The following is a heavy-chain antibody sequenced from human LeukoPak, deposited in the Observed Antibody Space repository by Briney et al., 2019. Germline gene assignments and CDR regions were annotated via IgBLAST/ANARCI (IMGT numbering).Heavy chain of an antibody. D-gene: IGHD5-18*01. CDR2: ISGSSSYI. Sequence: GGSLRLSCAASGFTFSSYSMNWVRQAPGKGLEWVSSISGSSSYIYYADSVKGRFTISRDNAKNSLYLQMNSLRAEDTAVYYCARSERGYSYGSDYWGQGTLVTVSS. V-gene: IGHV3-21*01. CDR1: GFTFSSYS. J-gene: IGHJ4*02. CDR3: ARSERGYSYGSDY.